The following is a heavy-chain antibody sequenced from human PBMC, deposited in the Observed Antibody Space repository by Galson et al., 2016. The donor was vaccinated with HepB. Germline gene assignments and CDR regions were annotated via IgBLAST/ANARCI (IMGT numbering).Heavy chain of an antibody. J-gene: IGHJ3*02. CDR1: GGSFSGYY. Sequence: TLSLTCGVYGGSFSGYYWSWIRQPPGKGLEWIGEINHSGNMNYNPSLKSRLIMSVDTSKHQFSLRLTSVTAADTAMYYCARAGDFWSDYYDWRSFNIWGQGTMVTVSS. D-gene: IGHD3-3*01. CDR3: ARAGDFWSDYYDWRSFNI. CDR2: INHSGNM. V-gene: IGHV4-34*01.